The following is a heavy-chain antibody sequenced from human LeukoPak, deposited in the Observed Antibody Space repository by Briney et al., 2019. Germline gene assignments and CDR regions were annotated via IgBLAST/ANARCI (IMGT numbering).Heavy chain of an antibody. CDR2: FDPEDGET. V-gene: IGHV1-24*01. Sequence: ASVKVSCKVSGYTLTELSMHWVRQAPGKGLEWMGGFDPEDGETTYAQKFQGRVTMTEDTSTDTAYMELSSLRSEDTAVYYCATVKNIVVVNLPFDYWGQGTLVTVSS. CDR3: ATVKNIVVVNLPFDY. D-gene: IGHD3-22*01. CDR1: GYTLTELS. J-gene: IGHJ4*02.